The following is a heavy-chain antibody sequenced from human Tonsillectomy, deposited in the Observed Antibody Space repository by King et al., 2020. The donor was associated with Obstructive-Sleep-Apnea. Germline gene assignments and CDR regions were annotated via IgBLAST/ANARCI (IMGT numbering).Heavy chain of an antibody. CDR3: ARTVPGGYFDY. V-gene: IGHV3-74*03. CDR2: IDNAGTIT. J-gene: IGHJ4*02. CDR1: GSSFSSFW. D-gene: IGHD2-15*01. Sequence: VQLVESGGGLVQPGGSLRLSCAASGSSFSSFWMHWVRQAPGKGLEWVSRIDNAGTITMYADSVRGRFTISRDNAKNTLYLQVNGLIVEDTAVFYCARTVPGGYFDYWGQGTLVTVSS.